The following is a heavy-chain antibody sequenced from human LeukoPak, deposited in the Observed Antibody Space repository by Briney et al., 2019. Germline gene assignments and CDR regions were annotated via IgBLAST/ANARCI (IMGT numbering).Heavy chain of an antibody. D-gene: IGHD3-22*01. CDR1: GFTFNSYT. J-gene: IGHJ4*02. CDR2: ISSRSDST. V-gene: IGHV3-21*01. Sequence: GGSLRLSCAASGFTFNSYTMNWVRQAPGKVLEWVSSISSRSDSTYYADSVKGRFTFSRDYAKNSVYLQMNSLTAEDTAVYYCTRGLHQYDSSALGYWGQGTLVTVSS. CDR3: TRGLHQYDSSALGY.